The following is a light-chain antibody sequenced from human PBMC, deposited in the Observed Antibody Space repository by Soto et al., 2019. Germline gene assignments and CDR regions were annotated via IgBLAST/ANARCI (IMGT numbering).Light chain of an antibody. CDR1: QSVSSSY. Sequence: EIVLTQSPGTLSLSPGERATLSCRASQSVSSSYLAWYQQKPGQAPRLLIYGAASRATGIPDRFSGSGSGTDFTPTISRLEPEDFAVYYCHLYGSSPPWTFGQGTKVDIK. CDR3: HLYGSSPPWT. J-gene: IGKJ1*01. CDR2: GAA. V-gene: IGKV3-20*01.